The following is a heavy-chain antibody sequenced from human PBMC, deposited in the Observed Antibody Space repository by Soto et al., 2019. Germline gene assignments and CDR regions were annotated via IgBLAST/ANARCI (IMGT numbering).Heavy chain of an antibody. CDR2: ISGYNGNT. CDR1: GYTFTSYG. CDR3: ARDMPTRRLTPITNCFDP. J-gene: IGHJ5*02. V-gene: IGHV1-18*04. Sequence: QVQLVQSGAEVKKPGASVKVSCKASGYTFTSYGVSWVRQVPGQGLEWMGWISGYNGNTNNVPRLQGRVTMTTDTSTSTAYMELRSLRSDDTAVYYCARDMPTRRLTPITNCFDPWGQGTLVTVSS. D-gene: IGHD2-2*01.